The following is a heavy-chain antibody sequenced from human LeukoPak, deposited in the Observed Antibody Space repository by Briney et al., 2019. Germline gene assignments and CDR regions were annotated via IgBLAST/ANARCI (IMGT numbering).Heavy chain of an antibody. Sequence: SETLSLTCAVSGYSISSGYYWGWIRQPPGKGLEWIGSIYHGGSTYYNPSPKSRVTISVDTSKNQFSLKLRSVTAADTAVYYCARHRTSSNYFDYWGQGTLVTVSS. D-gene: IGHD1-1*01. CDR2: IYHGGST. CDR1: GYSISSGYY. CDR3: ARHRTSSNYFDY. V-gene: IGHV4-38-2*01. J-gene: IGHJ4*02.